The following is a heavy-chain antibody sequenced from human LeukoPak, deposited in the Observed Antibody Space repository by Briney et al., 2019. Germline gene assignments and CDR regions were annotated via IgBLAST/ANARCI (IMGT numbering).Heavy chain of an antibody. CDR1: GYTFTSYY. CDR3: ARGNYPSSYSSGWYDY. D-gene: IGHD6-19*01. V-gene: IGHV1-46*01. Sequence: ASVKVSCKASGYTFTSYYMHWVRQAPGQGLEWMGIINPSGGSTSYEQKFQGRVTITADEPTSTAYMELSSLRSEDTAVYYRARGNYPSSYSSGWYDYWGQGTLVTVSS. CDR2: INPSGGST. J-gene: IGHJ4*02.